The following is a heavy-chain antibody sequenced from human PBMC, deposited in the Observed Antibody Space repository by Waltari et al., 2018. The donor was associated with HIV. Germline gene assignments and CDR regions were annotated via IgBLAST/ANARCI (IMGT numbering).Heavy chain of an antibody. D-gene: IGHD1-1*01. CDR3: VRIPRADAYNFYFDH. CDR2: ISYTGRT. V-gene: IGHV4-39*01. Sequence: QLHLPESGPRLVYPSATLSLTCTVSQAPHTRPRLFWGWVRQPPGKGLDWVGTISYTGRTFYNPALQTRLSISVDTSKSQFSLNLNSVIAADTAVYSCVRIPRADAYNFYFDHWVQGSLVSVSS. J-gene: IGHJ4*02. CDR1: QAPHTRPRLF.